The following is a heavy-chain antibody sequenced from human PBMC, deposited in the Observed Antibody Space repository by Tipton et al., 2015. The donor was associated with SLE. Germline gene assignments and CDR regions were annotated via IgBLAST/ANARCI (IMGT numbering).Heavy chain of an antibody. J-gene: IGHJ4*02. D-gene: IGHD3-16*02. CDR2: ISSSSSYI. Sequence: SLRLSCAASGFTFSSYSMNWVRQAPGKGLEWVSSISSSSSYIYYADSVKGRFTLSRDNAKNSLYLQMNSLRAEDTAVYYCARDLSYDYIWGIYRLWYYFDYWSQGTLVTVSS. CDR3: ARDLSYDYIWGIYRLWYYFDY. V-gene: IGHV3-21*03. CDR1: GFTFSSYS.